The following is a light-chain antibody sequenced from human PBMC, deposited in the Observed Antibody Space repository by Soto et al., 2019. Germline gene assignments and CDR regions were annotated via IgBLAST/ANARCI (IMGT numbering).Light chain of an antibody. J-gene: IGKJ1*01. CDR2: AAS. Sequence: DIQITQSPSSLSASVGDRVTITFRASQSISSYLNWYQQKPGKAPKLLIYAASSLQSGVPSRFSGSGSGTEITLTISSLQPDDFATYYCQQYNTYSWTFGQGTRWIS. CDR1: QSISSY. V-gene: IGKV1-39*01. CDR3: QQYNTYSWT.